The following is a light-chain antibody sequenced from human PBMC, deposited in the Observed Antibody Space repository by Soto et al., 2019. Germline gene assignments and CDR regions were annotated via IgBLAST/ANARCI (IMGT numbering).Light chain of an antibody. CDR1: QTISSW. J-gene: IGKJ1*01. V-gene: IGKV1-5*01. Sequence: DFQMTQSPSTRSASIGDGVTISCRASQTISSWLAWYQQKPGKAPKLLIYDASSLESGVPSRFSGSGSGTEFTLTISSLQPDDFATYYCQQYNSFPTFGQGTKVDIK. CDR3: QQYNSFPT. CDR2: DAS.